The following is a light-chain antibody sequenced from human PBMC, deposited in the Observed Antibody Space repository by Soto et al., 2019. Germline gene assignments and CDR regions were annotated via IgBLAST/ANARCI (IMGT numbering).Light chain of an antibody. Sequence: DIHMTQFPSSVSASVGDRVTITCRASQTVSNWLAWYQQKPGEAPKLLIYAASRLHTGVPSRFSGSGSGTHFTLTISSLQPEDFASYFCQQTNSYPSITFGQGTRVEIK. V-gene: IGKV1-12*02. CDR1: QTVSNW. CDR2: AAS. CDR3: QQTNSYPSIT. J-gene: IGKJ5*01.